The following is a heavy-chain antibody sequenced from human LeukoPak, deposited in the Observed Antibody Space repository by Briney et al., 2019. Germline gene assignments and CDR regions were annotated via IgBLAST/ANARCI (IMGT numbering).Heavy chain of an antibody. CDR1: GFTFSTYS. J-gene: IGHJ3*02. V-gene: IGHV3-21*01. D-gene: IGHD3-10*01. CDR2: ISSSSSYI. CDR3: ARGRYYGSGSNRAFDI. Sequence: PGGSLRLSCAASGFTFSTYSMNWVRQAPGKGLEWVSSISSSSSYIYYADSVQGRFTISRDNAKNSLYLQMNSLRAEDTAVYYCARGRYYGSGSNRAFDIWGQGTMVTVSS.